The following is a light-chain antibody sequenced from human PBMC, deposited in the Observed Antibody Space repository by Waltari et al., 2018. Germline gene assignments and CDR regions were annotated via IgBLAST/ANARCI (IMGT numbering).Light chain of an antibody. Sequence: EIVLAQSPGTLSLSPGERATLPCRASLNVISDYIAWYQQKPGQAPRPRIHGASSRATDIPDRFSGTGSGTDFTLTITRLEPEDFAVFYCQQYGTSPITFGQGTRLEIK. V-gene: IGKV3-20*01. CDR3: QQYGTSPIT. CDR1: LNVISDY. CDR2: GAS. J-gene: IGKJ5*01.